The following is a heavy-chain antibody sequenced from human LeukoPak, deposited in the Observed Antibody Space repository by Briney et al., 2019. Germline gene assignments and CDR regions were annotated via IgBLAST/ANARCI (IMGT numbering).Heavy chain of an antibody. V-gene: IGHV3-11*06. D-gene: IGHD4-23*01. CDR1: GFTFSDYY. Sequence: PGGSLRLSCAASGFTFSDYYMSWIRQAPGKGLEWVSSISSSSSYIYYADSVKGRFTISRDNAKKSLYLQMNSLRVEDTAVYYCARRAGGYSHPYDYWGQGVLVTVSS. CDR2: ISSSSSYI. J-gene: IGHJ4*02. CDR3: ARRAGGYSHPYDY.